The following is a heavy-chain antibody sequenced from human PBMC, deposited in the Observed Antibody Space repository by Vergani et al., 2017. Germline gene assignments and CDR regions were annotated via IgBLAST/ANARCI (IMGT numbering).Heavy chain of an antibody. CDR3: AREGCSGGSCYSYYYGMDV. CDR2: IIPILGIA. V-gene: IGHV1-69*08. CDR1: GGTFSSYT. Sequence: QVQLVQSGAEVKKPGSSVKVSCKASGGTFSSYTISWVRQAPGQGLEWMGRIIPILGIANYAQKFQGRVTITADKSTSTAYMELSSLRSEDTAVYYCAREGCSGGSCYSYYYGMDVWGQXP. D-gene: IGHD2-15*01. J-gene: IGHJ6*02.